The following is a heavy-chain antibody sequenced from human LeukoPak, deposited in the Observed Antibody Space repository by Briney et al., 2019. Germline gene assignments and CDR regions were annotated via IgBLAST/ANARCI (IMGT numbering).Heavy chain of an antibody. CDR1: GGSFSGYY. V-gene: IGHV4-34*01. D-gene: IGHD6-19*01. Sequence: PSETLSLTCAVYGGSFSGYYWSWIRQPPGKGLEWIGEINHSGSTNHNPSLKSRVTISVDTSKNQFSLKLSSVTAADTAVYYCARDQWLVRRYYYGMDVWGQGTTVTVSS. CDR2: INHSGST. CDR3: ARDQWLVRRYYYGMDV. J-gene: IGHJ6*02.